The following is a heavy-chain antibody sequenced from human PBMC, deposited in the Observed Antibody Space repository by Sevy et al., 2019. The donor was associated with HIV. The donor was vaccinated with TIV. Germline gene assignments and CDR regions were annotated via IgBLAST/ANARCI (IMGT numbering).Heavy chain of an antibody. CDR3: AHETFGRFES. Sequence: GGSLRLSCAASGFTFSANWMNWVRQAPGKGLEWVANIKGDGGDKQYVDSVEGGFTISRDNAKNLLYLQMNSRRVEDTAVYYCAHETFGRFESWGQGTLVTVSS. D-gene: IGHD3-16*01. V-gene: IGHV3-7*01. CDR1: GFTFSANW. J-gene: IGHJ4*02. CDR2: IKGDGGDK.